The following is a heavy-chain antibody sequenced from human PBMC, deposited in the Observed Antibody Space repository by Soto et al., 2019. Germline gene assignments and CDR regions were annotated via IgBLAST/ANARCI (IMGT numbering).Heavy chain of an antibody. CDR1: GDSISSGRYS. J-gene: IGHJ4*02. CDR3: ARGITGTMFDY. Sequence: QLQESGSGLVKPSETLSLTCTVSGDSISSGRYSWTWIRQPPGKGLVWIGYIYHVGNTFYNTSLKSRAALAVDKSKNQFFLRLNSVTAADTAMYYCARGITGTMFDYWGQGILVTVSS. V-gene: IGHV4-30-2*01. CDR2: IYHVGNT. D-gene: IGHD1-7*01.